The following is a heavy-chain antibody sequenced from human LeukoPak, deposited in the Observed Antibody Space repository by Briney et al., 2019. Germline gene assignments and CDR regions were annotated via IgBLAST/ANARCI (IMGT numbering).Heavy chain of an antibody. V-gene: IGHV3-30-3*01. D-gene: IGHD6-13*01. Sequence: GGSLRLSCAASGFTFGGFPFTGAGKPQGKGREGVAVISYDGSNKYYADSVKGRFTISRDNSKNTLYLQMNSLRAEDTAVYYCAREGGIAAFDYWGQGTLVTVSS. CDR3: AREGGIAAFDY. CDR2: ISYDGSNK. J-gene: IGHJ4*02. CDR1: GFTFGGFP.